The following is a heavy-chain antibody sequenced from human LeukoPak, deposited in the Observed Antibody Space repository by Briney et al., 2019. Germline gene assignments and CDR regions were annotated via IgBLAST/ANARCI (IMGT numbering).Heavy chain of an antibody. CDR3: AKEIRATVTTVDWFDP. V-gene: IGHV3-23*01. D-gene: IGHD4-17*01. Sequence: GGSLRLSCAASGFTFSSYAMSWVRQAPGKGLEWVSAISGSGGSTYYADSVKGRFTISRDNSKNTLYLQMNSLRAEDTAVYYCAKEIRATVTTVDWFDPWGQGTLVTVSS. J-gene: IGHJ5*02. CDR2: ISGSGGST. CDR1: GFTFSSYA.